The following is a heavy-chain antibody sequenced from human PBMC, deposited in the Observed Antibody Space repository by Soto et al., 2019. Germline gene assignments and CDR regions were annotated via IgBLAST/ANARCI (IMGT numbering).Heavy chain of an antibody. CDR3: AGGGASGYFFLGAFDI. D-gene: IGHD3-22*01. CDR2: INSDGSST. J-gene: IGHJ3*02. V-gene: IGHV3-74*01. CDR1: GFTFISYW. Sequence: GGSVRLSCEASGFTFISYWMHWVRQAPGKGLVWVSRINSDGSSTRYADSVKGRFTISRDKAKNTLYLQMNSLRAEDTAVYYCAGGGASGYFFLGAFDIWGQGTMVTVSS.